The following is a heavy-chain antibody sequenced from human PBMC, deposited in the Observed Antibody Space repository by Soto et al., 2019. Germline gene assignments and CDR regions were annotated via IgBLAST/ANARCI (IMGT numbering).Heavy chain of an antibody. CDR3: ARGQRGYSYGYGRWFDP. V-gene: IGHV4-34*01. CDR2: INHSGST. Sequence: SSETLSLTCAVYGGSFSGYYWSWIRQPPGKGLEWIGEINHSGSTNYNPSLKSRVTISVDTSKNQFSLKLSSVTAADTAVYYCARGQRGYSYGYGRWFDPWGQGTLVTVSS. D-gene: IGHD5-18*01. J-gene: IGHJ5*02. CDR1: GGSFSGYY.